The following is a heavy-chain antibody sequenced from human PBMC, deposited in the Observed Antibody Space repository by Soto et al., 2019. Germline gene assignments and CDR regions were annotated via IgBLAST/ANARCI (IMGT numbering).Heavy chain of an antibody. CDR3: ARDFPSLPAAGTGVAAQYYYYYGMDV. D-gene: IGHD6-13*01. CDR1: GFTFSSYG. Sequence: GGSLRLSCAASGFTFSSYGMHWVRQAPGKGLEWVAVIWYDGSNKYYADSIKGRFTISRDNSKNTLYLQMNSLRAEESAVYYCARDFPSLPAAGTGVAAQYYYYYGMDVWGQGTTVTVSS. CDR2: IWYDGSNK. V-gene: IGHV3-33*01. J-gene: IGHJ6*02.